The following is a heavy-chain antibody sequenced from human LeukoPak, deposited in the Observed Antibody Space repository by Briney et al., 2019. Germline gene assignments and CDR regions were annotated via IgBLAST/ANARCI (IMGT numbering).Heavy chain of an antibody. CDR3: ARKYSSSSNFDY. J-gene: IGHJ4*02. D-gene: IGHD6-6*01. Sequence: GASVKVSCKASGYTFSSYGITWVRQAPGQGLEWMGIINPSGGSTSYAQKFQGRVTMTRDMSTSTVYMELSSLRSEDTAVYYCARKYSSSSNFDYWGQGTLVTVSS. CDR1: GYTFSSYG. CDR2: INPSGGST. V-gene: IGHV1-46*01.